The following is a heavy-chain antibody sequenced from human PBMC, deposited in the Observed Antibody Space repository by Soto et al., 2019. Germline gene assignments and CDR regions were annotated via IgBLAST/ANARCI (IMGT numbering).Heavy chain of an antibody. CDR3: ARSPILVPLYFDY. CDR2: IDWDENK. V-gene: IGHV2-70*04. J-gene: IGHJ4*02. CDR1: GFSLTTTGMR. D-gene: IGHD3-22*01. Sequence: SGPTLVNPPQTLTLTCTFSGFSLTTTGMRVSWIRQPPGKALEWLGRIDWDENKFYSTSLKTRVTISKDTSKNQVVLTMTNMGPVDTATYYCARSPILVPLYFDYWGQGTPVTVSS.